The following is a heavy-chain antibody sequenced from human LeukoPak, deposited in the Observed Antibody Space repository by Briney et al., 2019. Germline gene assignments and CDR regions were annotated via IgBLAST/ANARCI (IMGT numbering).Heavy chain of an antibody. V-gene: IGHV3-11*04. Sequence: GGSLRLSCAASGFTFSDYYMSWTRQAPGKGLEWVSYISSSGSTVYYADSVKGRFTISRDNAKNSLYLQMNSLRAEDTAVYYCARNIGGINYDYVWGSYRFRFDPWGQGTLVTVSS. D-gene: IGHD3-16*02. CDR3: ARNIGGINYDYVWGSYRFRFDP. CDR1: GFTFSDYY. J-gene: IGHJ5*02. CDR2: ISSSGSTV.